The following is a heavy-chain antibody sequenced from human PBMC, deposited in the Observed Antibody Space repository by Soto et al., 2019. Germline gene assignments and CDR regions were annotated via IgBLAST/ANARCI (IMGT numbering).Heavy chain of an antibody. D-gene: IGHD3-22*01. Sequence: SVKVSCKASGGTFSSYAISWVRQAPGQGLEWMGGIIPIFGTANYAQKFQGRVTITADESTSTAYMELSSLRSEDTAVYYCARAYRYYDSSGSETNPFDYWGQGTLVTVSS. J-gene: IGHJ4*02. CDR2: IIPIFGTA. CDR3: ARAYRYYDSSGSETNPFDY. CDR1: GGTFSSYA. V-gene: IGHV1-69*13.